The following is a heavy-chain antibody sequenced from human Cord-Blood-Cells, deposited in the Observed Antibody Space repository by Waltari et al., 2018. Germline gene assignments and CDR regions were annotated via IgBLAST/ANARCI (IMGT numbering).Heavy chain of an antibody. Sequence: QVQLVQSGAEVKKPGASVKVSCKASGYTFTSYGISWVRQAPGQGLEWMGWISAYNGNTKYAQRLQGRVTMTTDTSTSTAYMELRSLRSDDTAVYYCARLDCSSTSCYVGYAFDIWGQGTMVTVSS. J-gene: IGHJ3*02. CDR1: GYTFTSYG. V-gene: IGHV1-18*01. CDR3: ARLDCSSTSCYVGYAFDI. D-gene: IGHD2-2*01. CDR2: ISAYNGNT.